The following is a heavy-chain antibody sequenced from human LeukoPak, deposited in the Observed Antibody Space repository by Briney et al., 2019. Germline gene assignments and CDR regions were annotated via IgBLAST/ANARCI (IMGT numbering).Heavy chain of an antibody. CDR1: GGSFSGYY. J-gene: IGHJ6*03. CDR2: NNHSGST. D-gene: IGHD3-22*01. V-gene: IGHV4-34*01. CDR3: ARRVEYYDSSGYLYYYYMDV. Sequence: SETLSLTCAVYGGSFSGYYWSWIRQPPGKWLEWIGENNHSGSTNYNPSLKSQVTISVEPSKSQFSLKLTSVTAADPAVYYCARRVEYYDSSGYLYYYYMDVWGKGTTVTVSS.